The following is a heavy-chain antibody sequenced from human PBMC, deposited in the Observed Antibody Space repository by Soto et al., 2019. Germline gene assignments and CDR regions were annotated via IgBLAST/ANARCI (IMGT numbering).Heavy chain of an antibody. CDR1: GGTFSSYA. V-gene: IGHV1-69*01. CDR3: ARLYCSSTSCYNLDY. Sequence: QVQLVQSGAEVKKPGSSVKVSCKASGGTFSSYAISWVRQAPGLGLEWMGGIIPIFGTANYAKKFQGRVTITADESTSTAYMELSSLRSEDTAVYYCARLYCSSTSCYNLDYWGQGTLVTVSS. J-gene: IGHJ4*02. CDR2: IIPIFGTA. D-gene: IGHD2-2*01.